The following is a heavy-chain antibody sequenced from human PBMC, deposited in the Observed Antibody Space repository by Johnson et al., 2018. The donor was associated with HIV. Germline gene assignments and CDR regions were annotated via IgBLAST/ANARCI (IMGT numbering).Heavy chain of an antibody. CDR3: AKDKFMFLDNPVDAFDV. D-gene: IGHD3/OR15-3a*01. J-gene: IGHJ3*01. V-gene: IGHV3-43D*03. Sequence: VQLVESGGGLVKPGGSLRLSCAASGFTFDDYAMHWVRQAPGKGLEWVSLISWDGGSHYYADSVKGRFTISRDNSNNTLYLHMNSLRPDDTGVYYCAKDKFMFLDNPVDAFDVWGRGTMVTFSS. CDR2: ISWDGGSH. CDR1: GFTFDDYA.